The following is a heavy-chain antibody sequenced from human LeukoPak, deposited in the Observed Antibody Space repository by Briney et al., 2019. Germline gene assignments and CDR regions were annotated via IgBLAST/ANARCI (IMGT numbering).Heavy chain of an antibody. V-gene: IGHV3-21*01. D-gene: IGHD6-19*01. Sequence: GGSLRLSYAASGFTFSSYSMNWVRQAPGKGLEWVSFIRSSSSYIYYADSVKGRFTISRDNAKNSLYLQMNSLRADDTAVYYCARPGIAVAGEFFDYWGQGTLVTVSS. CDR3: ARPGIAVAGEFFDY. CDR2: IRSSSSYI. J-gene: IGHJ4*02. CDR1: GFTFSSYS.